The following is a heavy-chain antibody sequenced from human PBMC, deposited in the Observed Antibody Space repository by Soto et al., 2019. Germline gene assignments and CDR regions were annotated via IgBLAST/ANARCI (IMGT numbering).Heavy chain of an antibody. D-gene: IGHD1-26*01. V-gene: IGHV3-13*01. Sequence: GGSLRLSCAASGFTFSSYDMHWVRQATGKGLEWVSAIGTAGDTYYPGSVKGRFTISRENAKNSLYLQMNSLRAGDTAVYYCARGSGSFTIDYWGQGTLVTVSS. CDR2: IGTAGDT. CDR1: GFTFSSYD. CDR3: ARGSGSFTIDY. J-gene: IGHJ4*02.